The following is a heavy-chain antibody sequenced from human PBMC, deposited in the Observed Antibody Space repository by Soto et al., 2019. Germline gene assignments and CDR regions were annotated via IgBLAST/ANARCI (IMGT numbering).Heavy chain of an antibody. V-gene: IGHV3-74*01. J-gene: IGHJ4*02. CDR2: INTDGSST. Sequence: EVQLVESGGGLVQPGGSLRLSCAVSGSTFSSFWMHWVRQAPGEGLVWVPRINTDGSSTSYADSVKGRFTISRDNAKNTLYLQMNSLRVEDTAMYYCAKRGVDTFGLSYWGQGTLVTVSS. D-gene: IGHD3-10*01. CDR1: GSTFSSFW. CDR3: AKRGVDTFGLSY.